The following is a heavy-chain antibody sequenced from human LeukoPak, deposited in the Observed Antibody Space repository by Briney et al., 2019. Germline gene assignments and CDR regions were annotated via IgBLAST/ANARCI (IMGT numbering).Heavy chain of an antibody. Sequence: ASVKVSCKVSGYSLTKLCVHWVRQAPGKGLEWMGNFDPEDGETIYAQKFQGRVTMTEDTSTDTAYMELNSLTSEDTAVYYCARDFRDMDVWGKGTTVTVSS. CDR2: FDPEDGET. CDR1: GYSLTKLC. J-gene: IGHJ6*04. V-gene: IGHV1-24*01. CDR3: ARDFRDMDV.